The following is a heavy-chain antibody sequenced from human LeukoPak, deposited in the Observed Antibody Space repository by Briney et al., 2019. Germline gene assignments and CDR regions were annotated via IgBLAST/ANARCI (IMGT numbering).Heavy chain of an antibody. Sequence: GASVKVSCKASGYTFTSYGIIWVRQAPGQGREGIGWISAYNGNTNYAQKLQGRVTMTPDTPTSTAYLELRSLRSDDTAVYYCARFRGSENWFDPWGQGTLVTVSS. D-gene: IGHD1-26*01. CDR2: ISAYNGNT. CDR3: ARFRGSENWFDP. V-gene: IGHV1-18*01. J-gene: IGHJ5*02. CDR1: GYTFTSYG.